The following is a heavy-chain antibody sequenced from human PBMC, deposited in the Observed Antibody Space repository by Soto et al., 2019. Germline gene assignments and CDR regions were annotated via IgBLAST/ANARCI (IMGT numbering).Heavy chain of an antibody. Sequence: GGSLRLSCAASGFTFSNNAMSWVRQAPGKGLEWVSAISGSGDSTYYADSVKGRFTVSRDNSKNTVSLQMSSLRAEDTAVYYCAKVPGLTSGCYYYGMDVWGQGTTVTVSS. D-gene: IGHD6-19*01. J-gene: IGHJ6*02. CDR3: AKVPGLTSGCYYYGMDV. V-gene: IGHV3-23*01. CDR2: ISGSGDST. CDR1: GFTFSNNA.